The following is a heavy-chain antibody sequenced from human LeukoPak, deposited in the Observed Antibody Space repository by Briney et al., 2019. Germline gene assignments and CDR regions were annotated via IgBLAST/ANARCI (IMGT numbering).Heavy chain of an antibody. J-gene: IGHJ3*02. CDR3: AKSGGPKITEFDI. V-gene: IGHV1-8*01. D-gene: IGHD2-8*02. CDR1: GYIFTNYD. CDR2: MNPNSGNT. Sequence: ASVKVSCKASGYIFTNYDINWVRQATGQGLEWMGWMNPNSGNTGFAQKFQGRVTMTRNTSKSTAYMELSSLRAEDTAVYYCAKSGGPKITEFDIWGQGTMVTVSS.